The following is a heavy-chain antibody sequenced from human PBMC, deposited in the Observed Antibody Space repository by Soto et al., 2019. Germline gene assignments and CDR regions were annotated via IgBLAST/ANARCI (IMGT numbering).Heavy chain of an antibody. J-gene: IGHJ5*02. CDR2: IYYSGSA. V-gene: IGHV4-59*01. Sequence: QVQLQESGPGLVKPSGTLSLTCTVSGGSISNFFWNWIRQPPGKGLEWIGYIYYSGSANYSPSLKSRATISEGTSENKLSLKLRSVTAADTAVYYCVLGEYCSGGSCYGEYNWFDLWGQGTLVTVSS. CDR3: VLGEYCSGGSCYGEYNWFDL. CDR1: GGSISNFF. D-gene: IGHD2-15*01.